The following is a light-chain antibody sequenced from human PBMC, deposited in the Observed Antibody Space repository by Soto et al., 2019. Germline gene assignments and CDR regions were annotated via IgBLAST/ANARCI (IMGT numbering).Light chain of an antibody. CDR1: SSDIGGYKD. CDR2: EVS. Sequence: SVLTQPASVSGSPGQSITISCTGTSSDIGGYKDVSWYQQHPGKAPQVLIFEVSYRPYGISNRFSGSKSGNVASLTISGLQAEDEADYYCCSYRSVTSPSYVFGTGTNVTVL. V-gene: IGLV2-14*03. J-gene: IGLJ1*01. CDR3: CSYRSVTSPSYV.